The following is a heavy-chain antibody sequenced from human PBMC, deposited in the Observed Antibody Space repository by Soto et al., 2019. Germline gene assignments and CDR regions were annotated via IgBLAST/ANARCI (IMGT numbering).Heavy chain of an antibody. J-gene: IGHJ6*02. CDR3: ARGFGELWTPHYYGMDV. CDR1: GYTFTSYG. CDR2: ISAYNGNT. Sequence: ASVKVSCKASGYTFTSYGISWVRQAPGQGLEWMGWISAYNGNTNYAQKLQGRVTMTTDTSTSTAYMELRSLRSDDTAVYYCARGFGELWTPHYYGMDVWGQGTTVTVS. D-gene: IGHD3-10*01. V-gene: IGHV1-18*01.